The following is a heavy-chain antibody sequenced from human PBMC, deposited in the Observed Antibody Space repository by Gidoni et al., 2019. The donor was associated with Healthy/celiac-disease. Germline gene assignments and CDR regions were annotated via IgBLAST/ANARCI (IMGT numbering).Heavy chain of an antibody. D-gene: IGHD3-9*01. CDR2: ISSSSSTI. J-gene: IGHJ3*02. CDR3: ARGEVTGYYNVLHAFDI. Sequence: EVQLVESGGGLVQPGGSLRLSCAASGFTFSSYSMNWIRQAPGQGMEWVSYISSSSSTIYYADSVKGRFTISRDNAKNSRYLQMNSLRAEDTAVYYCARGEVTGYYNVLHAFDIWGQGTMVTVSS. V-gene: IGHV3-48*01. CDR1: GFTFSSYS.